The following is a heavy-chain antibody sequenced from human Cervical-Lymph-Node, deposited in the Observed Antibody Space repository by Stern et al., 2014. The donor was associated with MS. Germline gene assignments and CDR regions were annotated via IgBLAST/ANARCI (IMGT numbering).Heavy chain of an antibody. CDR3: ASSGSYARYYFDL. D-gene: IGHD1-26*01. V-gene: IGHV4-31*03. Sequence: QLQLQESGPRVVKPSQTLSLSCTVSGGSVNDGGHYWTWIRQHPGKGLEWIGYLSYSGSAIYSPSLKSRVTISLDTSKNHFSLNMTSVTAADTAMYFCASSGSYARYYFDLWGQGTLVTVSS. CDR1: GGSVNDGGHY. J-gene: IGHJ4*01. CDR2: LSYSGSA.